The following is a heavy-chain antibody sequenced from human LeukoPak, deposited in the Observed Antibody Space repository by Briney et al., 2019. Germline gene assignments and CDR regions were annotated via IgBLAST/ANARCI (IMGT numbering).Heavy chain of an antibody. CDR1: GGSISSYY. D-gene: IGHD2-2*01. Sequence: SETLSLTCTVSGGSISSYYWSWIRQPAGKGLEWIGRIYTSGSANYNPSLKSRVTMSVDTSKNQFSLKLSSVTAADTAVYYCAREEGYCSSTSCPYFDYWGQGTLVTVSS. V-gene: IGHV4-4*07. J-gene: IGHJ4*02. CDR3: AREEGYCSSTSCPYFDY. CDR2: IYTSGSA.